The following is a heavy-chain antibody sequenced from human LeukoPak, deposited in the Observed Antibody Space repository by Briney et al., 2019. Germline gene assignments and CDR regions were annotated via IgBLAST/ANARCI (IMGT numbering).Heavy chain of an antibody. CDR2: VYYNRAT. D-gene: IGHD2-15*01. J-gene: IGHJ3*01. CDR3: ARLGGQYSNAFDL. CDR1: GASINSYS. Sequence: SETLSLACTVSGASINSYSWTWIRQSPAKGLECIGYVYYNRATYYNPSLESRVTISVDTSKNHLSLEMTSVTAADTAIYYCARLGGQYSNAFDLWGQGTMVSVSS. V-gene: IGHV4-59*01.